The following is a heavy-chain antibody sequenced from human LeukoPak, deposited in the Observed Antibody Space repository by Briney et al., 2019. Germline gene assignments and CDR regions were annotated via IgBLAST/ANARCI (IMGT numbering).Heavy chain of an antibody. J-gene: IGHJ2*01. CDR3: ARHGWHAWYFDL. V-gene: IGHV4-59*01. CDR2: IYYFGTT. CDR1: GGSIGHYY. Sequence: SETLSLTCSVSGGSIGHYYWGWIRQPPGKGLEWIGYIYYFGTTNYNPSLNSRVNMSLNKSKNEFSLKAISVTAADTAVYYCARHGWHAWYFDLWGRGTLVTVSS. D-gene: IGHD6-19*01.